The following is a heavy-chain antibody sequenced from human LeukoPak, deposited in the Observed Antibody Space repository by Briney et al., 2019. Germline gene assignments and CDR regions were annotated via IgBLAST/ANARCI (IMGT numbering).Heavy chain of an antibody. Sequence: NTGGSLRLSCAASGFTFSSYNMNWVRQAPGKGLEWVSSISSSSSYIYYADSVKGRFTISRDNAKNSLYLQMNSLRAEDTAVYYCARDLSWLGYDSSGYYSDALDIWGQGTMVTVSS. D-gene: IGHD3-22*01. CDR2: ISSSSSYI. CDR1: GFTFSSYN. J-gene: IGHJ3*02. CDR3: ARDLSWLGYDSSGYYSDALDI. V-gene: IGHV3-21*01.